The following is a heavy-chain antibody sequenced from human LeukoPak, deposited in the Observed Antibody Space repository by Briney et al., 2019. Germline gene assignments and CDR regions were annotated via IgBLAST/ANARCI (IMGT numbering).Heavy chain of an antibody. J-gene: IGHJ4*02. CDR1: GGSINSSSYY. CDR2: IYYSGST. V-gene: IGHV4-39*07. D-gene: IGHD1-1*01. CDR3: AREGGGSTTSFDY. Sequence: SETLSLTCTVSGGSINSSSYYWGWIRQPPGKGLEWIGNIYYSGSTYYNPSLKSRVTISVDTSKNQFSLKLSAVAVADTAVYYCAREGGGSTTSFDYWGEGTLVSVSS.